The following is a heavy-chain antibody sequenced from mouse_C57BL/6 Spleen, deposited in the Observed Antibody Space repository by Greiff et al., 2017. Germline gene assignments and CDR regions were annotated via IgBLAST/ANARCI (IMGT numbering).Heavy chain of an antibody. D-gene: IGHD2-4*01. J-gene: IGHJ4*01. CDR3: AFDGDYDEIYAMDY. CDR1: GFSLTSYG. V-gene: IGHV2-5*01. CDR2: IWRGGST. Sequence: VHLQQSGPGLVQPSQSLSITCTVSGFSLTSYGVHWVRQSPGKGLEWLGVIWRGGSTDYNAAFMSSLSIPKDTSKSQVFLKMNSLQADDTAIYYCAFDGDYDEIYAMDYWGQGTSVTVSS.